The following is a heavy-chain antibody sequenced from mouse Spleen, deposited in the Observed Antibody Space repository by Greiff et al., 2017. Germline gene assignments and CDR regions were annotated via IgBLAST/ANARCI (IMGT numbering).Heavy chain of an antibody. J-gene: IGHJ1*01. CDR2: ISSGGSYT. Sequence: DVMLVESGGGLVKPGGSLKLSCAASGFTFSSYAMSWVRQTPEKRLEWVATISSGGSYTYYPDSVKGRFTISRDNAKNTLYLQMSSLRSEDTAMYYCASPPTDWYFDVWGAGTTVTVSS. D-gene: IGHD1-1*01. CDR1: GFTFSSYA. V-gene: IGHV5-9-1*01. CDR3: ASPPTDWYFDV.